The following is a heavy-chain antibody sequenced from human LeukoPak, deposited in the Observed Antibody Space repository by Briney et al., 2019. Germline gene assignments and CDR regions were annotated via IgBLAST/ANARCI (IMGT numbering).Heavy chain of an antibody. CDR2: ISSSSSTV. V-gene: IGHV3-48*04. CDR1: GFTFSSYS. CDR3: ARDTELPAFDI. D-gene: IGHD1-26*01. Sequence: PGGSLRLSCAASGFTFSSYSMNWVRQAPGKGLEWVSYISSSSSTVYYADSVKGRFTISRDNAKNSLYLQMNSLRAEDTAVYYCARDTELPAFDIWGQGTMVTVSS. J-gene: IGHJ3*02.